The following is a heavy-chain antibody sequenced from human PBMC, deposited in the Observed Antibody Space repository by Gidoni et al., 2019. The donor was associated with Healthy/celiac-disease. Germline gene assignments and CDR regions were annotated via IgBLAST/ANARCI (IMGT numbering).Heavy chain of an antibody. CDR1: GFTFSSYS. CDR3: ARDLGHYYYGMDV. V-gene: IGHV3-21*01. CDR2: ISSSSSYI. Sequence: EVQLVESGGGLVKPGGSLRLSCAASGFTFSSYSMNWVRQAPGKGLEWVSSISSSSSYIYYADSVKGRFTISRDNAKNSLYLQMNSLRAEDTAVYYCARDLGHYYYGMDVWGQGTTVTVSS. D-gene: IGHD7-27*01. J-gene: IGHJ6*02.